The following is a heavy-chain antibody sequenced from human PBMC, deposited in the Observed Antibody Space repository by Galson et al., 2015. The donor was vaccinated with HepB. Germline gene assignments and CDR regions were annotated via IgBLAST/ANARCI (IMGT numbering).Heavy chain of an antibody. D-gene: IGHD2-21*01. CDR1: GFTFSSYA. Sequence: SLRLSCAASGFTFSSYAMHWVRQAPGKGLDYVSAISSNGGSTYYADSVKGRFTISRDNSKNTLYLQMSSLRAEDTAVYYCVKVIAHWGQGTLVTVSS. V-gene: IGHV3-64D*06. J-gene: IGHJ4*02. CDR2: ISSNGGST. CDR3: VKVIAH.